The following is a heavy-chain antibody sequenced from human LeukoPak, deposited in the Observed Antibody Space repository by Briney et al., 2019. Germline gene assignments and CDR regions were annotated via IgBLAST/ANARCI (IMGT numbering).Heavy chain of an antibody. CDR1: GYTLTELS. CDR2: FDPEDGET. V-gene: IGHV1-24*01. CDR3: ATWGHILTGYLHDAFDI. J-gene: IGHJ3*02. D-gene: IGHD3-9*01. Sequence: ASVKVSCKVSGYTLTELSMHWVRQAPGKGLEWMGGFDPEDGETIYAQKFQGRVTMTEDTSTDTAYMELSSLRSEDTAAYYCATWGHILTGYLHDAFDIWGQGTMVTVSS.